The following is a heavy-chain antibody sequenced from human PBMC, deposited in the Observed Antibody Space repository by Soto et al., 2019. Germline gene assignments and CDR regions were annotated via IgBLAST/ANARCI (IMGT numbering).Heavy chain of an antibody. V-gene: IGHV4-4*07. Sequence: SETLSLTCTVSGGSISSYCWILIRQPAGKGLEWIGCIYTSGSTNYNPSLKSRVTMSVDTSKNQFSLKLSSVTAADTAVYYCAREDMDIVVVPAATRYNWFDPWGQGTLVTVSS. CDR1: GGSISSYC. J-gene: IGHJ5*02. D-gene: IGHD2-2*03. CDR2: IYTSGST. CDR3: AREDMDIVVVPAATRYNWFDP.